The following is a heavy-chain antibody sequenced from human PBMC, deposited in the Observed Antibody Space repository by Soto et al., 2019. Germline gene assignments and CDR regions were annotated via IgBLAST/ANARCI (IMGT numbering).Heavy chain of an antibody. CDR1: GFTFSTFW. D-gene: IGHD3-10*01. Sequence: PGGSLRLSCAASGFTFSTFWMHWVRQAPGKGLVWVSRISSDGSRTSYADSVKGRFTISRDNAKNTLYLQMNSLRAEDTAVYYCARDFTYGSGSYLYYYGMDVSGQGTTVTVSS. J-gene: IGHJ6*02. V-gene: IGHV3-74*01. CDR2: ISSDGSRT. CDR3: ARDFTYGSGSYLYYYGMDV.